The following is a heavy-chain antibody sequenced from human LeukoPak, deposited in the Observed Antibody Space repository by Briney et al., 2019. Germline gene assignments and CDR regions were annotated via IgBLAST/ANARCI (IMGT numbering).Heavy chain of an antibody. CDR1: GFTFSSYA. V-gene: IGHV3-23*01. J-gene: IGHJ2*01. Sequence: GGSLRLSCAASGFTFSSYAMSWVRQAPGKGLEWVSAISGSGGSSYYADSVKGRFTISRDNSKNTLYLQMNSLRAEDTAVYYCARVPPFSIVGASKGYWYFDLWGRGTLVTVSS. CDR2: ISGSGGSS. CDR3: ARVPPFSIVGASKGYWYFDL. D-gene: IGHD1-26*01.